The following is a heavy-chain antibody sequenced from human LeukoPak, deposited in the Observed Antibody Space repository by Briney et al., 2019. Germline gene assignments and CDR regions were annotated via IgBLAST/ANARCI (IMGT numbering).Heavy chain of an antibody. Sequence: SETLSLTCTVSGGSITSYYWSYIRQPAGKGLEWIGRIHTSGSTHYNPSLKSRVTMSVDTSKNQFSLKLSSVTAADTAIYYCAREFSGTSIAARVFDSWGQGTLVTVSS. D-gene: IGHD6-6*01. CDR3: AREFSGTSIAARVFDS. CDR1: GGSITSYY. J-gene: IGHJ4*02. V-gene: IGHV4-4*07. CDR2: IHTSGST.